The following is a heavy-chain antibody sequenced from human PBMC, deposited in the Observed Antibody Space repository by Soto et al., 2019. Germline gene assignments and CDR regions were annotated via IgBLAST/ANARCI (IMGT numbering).Heavy chain of an antibody. CDR3: ARLMGSSWYGTPYYYYYGMDV. D-gene: IGHD6-13*01. V-gene: IGHV4-59*08. CDR1: GGSISRYY. CDR2: IYYSGST. J-gene: IGHJ6*02. Sequence: SETLSLTCTVSGGSISRYYWIWIRQPPGKGLEWIGYIYYSGSTNYNPSLKSRVTISVDTSKNQFSLKLSSVTAADTAVYYCARLMGSSWYGTPYYYYYGMDVWGQGTTVTVSS.